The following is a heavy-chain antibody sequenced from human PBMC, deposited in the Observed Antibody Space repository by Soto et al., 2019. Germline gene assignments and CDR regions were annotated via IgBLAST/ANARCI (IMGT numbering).Heavy chain of an antibody. CDR2: IYPGDSDT. V-gene: IGHV5-51*01. CDR1: GYRFTNYW. Sequence: GESLKISCKGSGYRFTNYWIGWVRQMPGKGLEWMGIIYPGDSDTRYSPSFQGQVTISADKSINTAYLQWSSLKASDTAMYYCARDYSSGTTCYELDNWGKGTQVTVAS. J-gene: IGHJ4*02. D-gene: IGHD2-15*01. CDR3: ARDYSSGTTCYELDN.